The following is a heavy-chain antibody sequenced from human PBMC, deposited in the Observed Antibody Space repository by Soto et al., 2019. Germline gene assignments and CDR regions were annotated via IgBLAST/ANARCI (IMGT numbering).Heavy chain of an antibody. J-gene: IGHJ5*02. Sequence: SETLSLTCTVSGGSVSSGSYYWSWIRQPPGKGLEWIGYIYYSGSTNYNPSLKSRVTISVDTSKNQFSLKLSSVTAADTAVYYCARELNCSGGSCYSVGWFDPWGQGTLVTVSS. CDR2: IYYSGST. D-gene: IGHD2-15*01. CDR3: ARELNCSGGSCYSVGWFDP. CDR1: GGSVSSGSYY. V-gene: IGHV4-61*01.